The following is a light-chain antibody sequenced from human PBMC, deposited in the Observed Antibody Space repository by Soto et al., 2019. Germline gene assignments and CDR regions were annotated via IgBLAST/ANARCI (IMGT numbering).Light chain of an antibody. CDR1: QTISSF. CDR3: QQRSNWIT. CDR2: DTF. J-gene: IGKJ5*01. Sequence: PGERATLSCRTSQTISSFLAWYQQKPGQAPRLLIYDTFDRAPGIPARFSGSGSGTDFTLTISSLEPEDFAVYYCQQRSNWITFGQGTRLEIK. V-gene: IGKV3-11*01.